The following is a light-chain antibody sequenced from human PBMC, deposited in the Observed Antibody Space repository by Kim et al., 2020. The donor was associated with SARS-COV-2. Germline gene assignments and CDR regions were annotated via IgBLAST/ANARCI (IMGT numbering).Light chain of an antibody. CDR2: QDS. CDR1: KLGDKF. Sequence: MSPEQTASITCSGDKLGDKFACWYQQKPGQSPVLVIYQDSKRPSGIPERFSGSNSGNTATLTISGTQAMDEADYYCQAWDSSTVVFGGGTQLTVL. CDR3: QAWDSSTVV. J-gene: IGLJ2*01. V-gene: IGLV3-1*01.